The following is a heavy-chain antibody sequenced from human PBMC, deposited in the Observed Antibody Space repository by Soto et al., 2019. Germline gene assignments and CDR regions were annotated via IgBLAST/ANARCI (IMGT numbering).Heavy chain of an antibody. CDR2: IIPIFGTA. Sequence: QVQLVQSGAEVQKPGSSVKVSCKASGGTFSSYAISWVRQAPGQGLEWMGGIIPIFGTANYAQKFQGRVTITADESTSTAYMELSSLGSEDTAVYYCARGYCSSTSCYAPYNWFDPWGQGTLVTVSS. D-gene: IGHD2-2*01. CDR3: ARGYCSSTSCYAPYNWFDP. J-gene: IGHJ5*02. V-gene: IGHV1-69*01. CDR1: GGTFSSYA.